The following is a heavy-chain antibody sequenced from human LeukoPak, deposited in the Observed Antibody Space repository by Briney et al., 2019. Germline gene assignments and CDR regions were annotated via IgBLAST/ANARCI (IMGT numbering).Heavy chain of an antibody. CDR2: IRYDGSNK. Sequence: GGSLRLSCAASGFTFSSYGMHWVRQAPGKGLEWVALIRYDGSNKYYADSVKGRFTISRDNSKNTLSLQMNSLRAEDTAVYYCASPNPRIAARPYYYYMDVWGKGTTVTVSS. J-gene: IGHJ6*03. V-gene: IGHV3-30*02. CDR1: GFTFSSYG. CDR3: ASPNPRIAARPYYYYMDV. D-gene: IGHD6-6*01.